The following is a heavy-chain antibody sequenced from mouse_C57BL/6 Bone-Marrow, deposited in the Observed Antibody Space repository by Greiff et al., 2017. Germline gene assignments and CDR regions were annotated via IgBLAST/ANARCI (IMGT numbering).Heavy chain of an antibody. CDR1: GFTFSDYG. Sequence: DVQLVESGGGLVKPGGSLKLSCAASGFTFSDYGMHWVRQAPEKGLEWVAYISSGSSTIYYADTVKGRFTISRDNAKNNLFLQMTSLRSADTAMYYCARLYYYGSRSFDYWGQGTTLTVSS. CDR2: ISSGSSTI. CDR3: ARLYYYGSRSFDY. V-gene: IGHV5-17*01. D-gene: IGHD1-1*01. J-gene: IGHJ2*01.